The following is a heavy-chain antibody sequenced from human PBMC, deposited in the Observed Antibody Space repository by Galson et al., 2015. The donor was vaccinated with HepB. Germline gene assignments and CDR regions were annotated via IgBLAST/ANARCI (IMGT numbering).Heavy chain of an antibody. CDR3: ARVRIAARRIDY. Sequence: ETLSLTCAVYGGSFSGYYWSWIRQPPGKGLEWIGEINHSGSTNYNPSLKSRVTISVDTSKNQFSLKLSSVTAADAAVYYCARVRIAARRIDYWGQGTLVTVSS. CDR1: GGSFSGYY. V-gene: IGHV4-34*01. J-gene: IGHJ4*02. D-gene: IGHD6-6*01. CDR2: INHSGST.